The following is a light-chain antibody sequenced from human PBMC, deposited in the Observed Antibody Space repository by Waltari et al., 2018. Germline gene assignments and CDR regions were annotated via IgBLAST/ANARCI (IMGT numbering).Light chain of an antibody. CDR1: SSNIGSNV. Sequence: QSVLTQPPSASGTPGQRVTISCSGSSSNIGSNVVNWYQQLPGTAPKLLIYSSDQRPSVVPDRSSGSKSDTAASLAISGLQSEDEAHYYCAAWDDSLNGLWVFGGGTKLTVL. V-gene: IGLV1-44*01. CDR3: AAWDDSLNGLWV. CDR2: SSD. J-gene: IGLJ3*02.